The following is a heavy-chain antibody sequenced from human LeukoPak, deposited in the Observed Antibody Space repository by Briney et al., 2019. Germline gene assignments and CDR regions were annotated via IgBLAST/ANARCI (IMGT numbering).Heavy chain of an antibody. V-gene: IGHV4-4*07. J-gene: IGHJ6*02. Sequence: SETLSLTCTVSGGSISSYYWSWIRQPAGKGLEWIGRIYTSGSTNYNPSLKSRVTISVDTSKNQFSLKLSSVTAADTAVYYCARALPPYSSGWYIGDYYYYGMDVWGQGTTVTVSS. D-gene: IGHD6-19*01. CDR2: IYTSGST. CDR1: GGSISSYY. CDR3: ARALPPYSSGWYIGDYYYYGMDV.